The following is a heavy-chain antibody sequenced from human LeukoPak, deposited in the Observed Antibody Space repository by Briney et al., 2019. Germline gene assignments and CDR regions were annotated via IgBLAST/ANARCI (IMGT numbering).Heavy chain of an antibody. J-gene: IGHJ6*03. CDR1: GGSISSSSYF. D-gene: IGHD3-16*01. CDR2: IYYSGST. CDR3: ARVSVGRFYDYVWAPPPHYYYYMDV. V-gene: IGHV4-39*07. Sequence: SEILSLTCTVSGGSISSSSYFWGWIRQPPGKGLEWIGSIYYSGSTYYNPSLKSRVTISVDTSKNQFSLKLSSVTAADTAVYYCARVSVGRFYDYVWAPPPHYYYYMDVWGKGTTVTVSS.